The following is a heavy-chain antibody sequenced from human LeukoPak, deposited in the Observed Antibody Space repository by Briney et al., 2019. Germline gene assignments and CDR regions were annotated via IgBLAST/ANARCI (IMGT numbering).Heavy chain of an antibody. Sequence: GGSLRLSCAASGFTFSTFAMIWVRQPPGKGLEWVSSISWNSGSIGYADSVKGRFTISRDNAKNSLYLQMNSLRAEDTALYYCAKGGYSYGPCDYWGQGTLVTVSS. D-gene: IGHD5-18*01. V-gene: IGHV3-9*01. CDR1: GFTFSTFA. CDR2: ISWNSGSI. CDR3: AKGGYSYGPCDY. J-gene: IGHJ4*02.